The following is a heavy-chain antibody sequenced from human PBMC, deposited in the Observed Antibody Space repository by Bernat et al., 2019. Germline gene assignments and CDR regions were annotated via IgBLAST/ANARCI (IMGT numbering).Heavy chain of an antibody. CDR1: GFTFSSYS. CDR3: ARDQYGDYVFDN. V-gene: IGHV3-48*02. D-gene: IGHD4-17*01. Sequence: EVQLVESGGGLVQPGGSLRLFCAASGFTFSSYSMNWVRQVPGKGLEWVSYISSDSSTIYYADSVKGRFTISRDNAKNSLNLQMNSLRDEDTAVYYCARDQYGDYVFDNWGQGTLVTVSS. J-gene: IGHJ4*02. CDR2: ISSDSSTI.